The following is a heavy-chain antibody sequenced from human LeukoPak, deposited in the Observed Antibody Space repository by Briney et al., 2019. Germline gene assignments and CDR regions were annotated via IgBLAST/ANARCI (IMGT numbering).Heavy chain of an antibody. CDR2: ISSSSSYI. Sequence: PGGSLTLSCAASGFTFSSYSMNWVRQAPGKGLEWVSSISSSSSYIYYADSVKGRFTISRDNAKNSLYLQMNSLRAEDTAVYYCARDDYAYDILTGYSTYYFDYWGQGTLVTVSS. CDR1: GFTFSSYS. J-gene: IGHJ4*02. CDR3: ARDDYAYDILTGYSTYYFDY. V-gene: IGHV3-21*01. D-gene: IGHD3-9*01.